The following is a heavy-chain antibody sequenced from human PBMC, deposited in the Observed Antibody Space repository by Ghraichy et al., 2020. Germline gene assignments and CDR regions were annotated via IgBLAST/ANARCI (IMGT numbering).Heavy chain of an antibody. Sequence: GGSLRLSCAASGFTSSDYYMTWIRQAPGRGLEWVSYISNSGHMIYYADSVKGRFTISRDNAKNSVHLQMNSLRVEDTAVYFCARKGGAGDIVAFDPWGQGTLVTVSS. CDR3: ARKGGAGDIVAFDP. V-gene: IGHV3-11*01. CDR1: GFTSSDYY. D-gene: IGHD3-16*02. J-gene: IGHJ5*02. CDR2: ISNSGHMI.